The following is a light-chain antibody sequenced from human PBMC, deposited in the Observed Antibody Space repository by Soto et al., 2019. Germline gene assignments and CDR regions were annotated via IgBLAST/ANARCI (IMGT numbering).Light chain of an antibody. J-gene: IGKJ1*01. V-gene: IGKV3-20*01. CDR1: QSVSSSS. CDR3: QQYGSSQWT. CDR2: ATA. Sequence: EIVLTQSPGTLSLSPGERATLSCRASQSVSSSSLAWYQQKRGQAPRLLIYATASRATGIPGRFSGSGSGTDFTLTITRLEPEDFAVYYCQQYGSSQWTFGQGTKVEIK.